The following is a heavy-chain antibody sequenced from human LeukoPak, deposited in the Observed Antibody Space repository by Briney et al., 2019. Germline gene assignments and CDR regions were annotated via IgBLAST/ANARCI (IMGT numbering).Heavy chain of an antibody. J-gene: IGHJ6*02. CDR1: GYRFTSYW. D-gene: IGHD3-3*01. V-gene: IGHV3-7*05. CDR3: ARWRDYGMDV. Sequence: GESLKISCQVSGYRFTSYWISWVRQMPGKGLEWVANIKQDGSERYYVDSVKGRFTISRDNAKNSLYLQLNSLRAEDTALYYCARWRDYGMDVWGQGTTVTVSS. CDR2: IKQDGSER.